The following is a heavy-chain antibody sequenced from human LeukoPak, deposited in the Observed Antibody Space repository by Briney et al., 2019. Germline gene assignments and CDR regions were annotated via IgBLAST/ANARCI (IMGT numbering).Heavy chain of an antibody. V-gene: IGHV3-30*18. CDR3: AKTAYPMSRDWHFDL. D-gene: IGHD2-21*01. J-gene: IGHJ2*01. CDR1: GFTFSSHG. CDR2: VSFDEVTK. Sequence: PGGSLRLSCAASGFTFSSHGMHWIRQAPDKGLEWVAGVSFDEVTKYHIDSVKGLFSISRDNSESTLYLEMNSLRDEDTAVYYCAKTAYPMSRDWHFDLWGRGTLVTVSS.